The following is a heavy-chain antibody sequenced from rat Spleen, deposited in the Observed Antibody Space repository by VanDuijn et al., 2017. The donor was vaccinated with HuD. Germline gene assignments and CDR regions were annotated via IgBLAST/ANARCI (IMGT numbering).Heavy chain of an antibody. V-gene: IGHV4-2*01. CDR3: VREELGVDF. Sequence: EVELVESGGGLVQPGRSLKISCVASGFSFKNYWMTWIRQAPGQGLEWIGEINKDSSTINKSQSWKDKFTISRDNVQNTLYLQMSKLGSEDTAIYYCVREELGVDFWGQGVMVTVSS. J-gene: IGHJ2*01. CDR2: INKDSSTI. CDR1: GFSFKNYW. D-gene: IGHD4-3*01.